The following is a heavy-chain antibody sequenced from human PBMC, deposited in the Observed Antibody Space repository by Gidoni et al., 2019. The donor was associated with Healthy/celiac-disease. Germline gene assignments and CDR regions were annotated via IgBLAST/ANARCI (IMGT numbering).Heavy chain of an antibody. CDR1: GFTFSNYA. CDR3: AKDRRRSSTDRYSCAY. V-gene: IGHV3-23*01. Sequence: EVQLLESGGGLVQPGGSLRLSCAASGFTFSNYAMSWVRQAPGKGLEWVSTISGSGDNTHYADSVKGRFTISRDNSKNTLYLQMNSLRAEDTAVYYCAKDRRRSSTDRYSCAYWGQGTLVTVSS. J-gene: IGHJ4*02. CDR2: ISGSGDNT. D-gene: IGHD6-6*01.